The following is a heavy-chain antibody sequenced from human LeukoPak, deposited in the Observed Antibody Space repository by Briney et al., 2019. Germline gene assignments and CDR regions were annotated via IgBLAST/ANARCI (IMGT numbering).Heavy chain of an antibody. CDR1: GGSFSGYY. CDR2: INHSGST. Sequence: SETLSLTCAVYGGSFSGYYWSWIRQPPGKGLEWIGEINHSGSTNYNPSLKSRVTISVDTSKNQFSLKLSSVTAADTAVYYCARREQQLSNYYYYMDVWGKGTTVTISS. J-gene: IGHJ6*03. CDR3: ARREQQLSNYYYYMDV. V-gene: IGHV4-34*01. D-gene: IGHD6-13*01.